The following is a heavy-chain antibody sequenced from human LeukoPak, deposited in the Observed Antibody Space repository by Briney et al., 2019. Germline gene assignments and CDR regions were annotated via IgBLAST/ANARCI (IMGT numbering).Heavy chain of an antibody. D-gene: IGHD6-13*01. CDR3: AKAPPAGRLGRDKTFDI. Sequence: PGGSLRLSCAASGFTFSSYAMSWVRQAPGKGLEWVSAISGSGGSTYYADSVKGRFTISRDNSKNTLYLQMNSLRAEDAAVYYCAKAPPAGRLGRDKTFDIWGQGTMVTVSS. J-gene: IGHJ3*02. CDR2: ISGSGGST. CDR1: GFTFSSYA. V-gene: IGHV3-23*01.